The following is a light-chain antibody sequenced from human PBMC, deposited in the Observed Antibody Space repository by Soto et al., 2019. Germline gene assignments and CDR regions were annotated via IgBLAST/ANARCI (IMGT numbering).Light chain of an antibody. J-gene: IGKJ4*01. CDR3: QQRSNWPGS. Sequence: EIVLTQSPDTLSLSPWERATLSCRASQNVGTYLAWYQQRRGQAPRLLIFDASNRATGIPARFTGGGSGTDFTLTISSLEPEDFAVYYCQQRSNWPGSFGGGTKVDIK. V-gene: IGKV3-11*01. CDR2: DAS. CDR1: QNVGTY.